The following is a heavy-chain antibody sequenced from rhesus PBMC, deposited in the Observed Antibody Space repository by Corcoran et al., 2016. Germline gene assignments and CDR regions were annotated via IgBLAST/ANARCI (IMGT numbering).Heavy chain of an antibody. CDR3: AKEPEYTNWGYYFDY. CDR2: IISGGGST. Sequence: EVQLVESGGGLAKPGGSLRLSCAASGFTFSNYWMNWVRQTPGKGLEWISAIISGGGSTYYAESGKGRFTISRDNSKNTLSLQMNSLRAEDTAVYYCAKEPEYTNWGYYFDYWGQGVLVTVSS. CDR1: GFTFSNYW. D-gene: IGHD4-23*01. J-gene: IGHJ4*01. V-gene: IGHV3S42*01.